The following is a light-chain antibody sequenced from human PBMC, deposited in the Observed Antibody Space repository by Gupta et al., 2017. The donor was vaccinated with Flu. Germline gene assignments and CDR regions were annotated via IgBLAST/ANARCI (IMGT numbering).Light chain of an antibody. CDR2: EFS. CDR3: SSYTSSSTWV. V-gene: IGLV2-14*01. CDR1: SSDGGGYNY. Sequence: QSALTPPASVSGSPAQSITISCTGTSSDGGGYNYVSWYQQNPGKAPKLMIYEFSNRPSGVSNRFSGSKSGNTASLTISGLQAEDEADYYCSSYTSSSTWVFGGGTKLTVL. J-gene: IGLJ3*02.